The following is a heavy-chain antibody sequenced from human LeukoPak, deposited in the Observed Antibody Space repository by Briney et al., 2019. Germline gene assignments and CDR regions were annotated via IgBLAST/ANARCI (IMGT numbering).Heavy chain of an antibody. V-gene: IGHV4-31*03. D-gene: IGHD2-15*01. CDR1: GGSINSGGYY. J-gene: IGHJ5*02. CDR2: IYSGGST. CDR3: ARSGRYCSGSSCYEAYFWFDP. Sequence: PSQTLSLTCTVSGGSINSGGYYWNWIRQHPGKGLEWIGYIYSGGSTYYNPSLKSRVTTSVDTSKNQFSLKLSSVTAADTAVYYCARSGRYCSGSSCYEAYFWFDPWGQGTLVTVSS.